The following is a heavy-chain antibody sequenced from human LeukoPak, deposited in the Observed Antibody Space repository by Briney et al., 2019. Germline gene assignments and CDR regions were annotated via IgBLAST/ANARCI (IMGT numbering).Heavy chain of an antibody. V-gene: IGHV3-30-3*01. D-gene: IGHD5-24*01. Sequence: GGSLRLSCAASGFTFSSYAMHWVRQAPGKGLEWVAVISYDGSNKYYADSVKGRFTISRDNSKNTLYLQMNSLRAEDTAVYYCARGFQEEMATIPDYWGQGTLVTVSS. CDR1: GFTFSSYA. CDR3: ARGFQEEMATIPDY. CDR2: ISYDGSNK. J-gene: IGHJ4*02.